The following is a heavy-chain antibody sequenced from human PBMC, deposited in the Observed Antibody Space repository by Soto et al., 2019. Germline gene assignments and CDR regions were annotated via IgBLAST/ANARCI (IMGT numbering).Heavy chain of an antibody. J-gene: IGHJ4*02. Sequence: GGSLRLSCVASGFTFSSYNMHWVRQAPGEGLEWVAVISFDGANKFYADSVKGRFTISRDISRDTLYLQMSSLRDEDTAIYYCARAGYNRGGCDYWVQGTLVRVSS. CDR2: ISFDGANK. V-gene: IGHV3-30-3*01. CDR1: GFTFSSYN. CDR3: ARAGYNRGGCDY. D-gene: IGHD3-16*01.